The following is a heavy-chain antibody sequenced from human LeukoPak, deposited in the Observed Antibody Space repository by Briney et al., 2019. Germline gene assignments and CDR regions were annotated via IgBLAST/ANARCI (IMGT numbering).Heavy chain of an antibody. CDR2: ISAYNGNT. V-gene: IGHV1-18*01. J-gene: IGHJ4*02. Sequence: GASAKVSCKASGYTFTSYGISWVRQAPGQGLEWMGWISAYNGNTNYAQKLQGRVTMTTDTSTSTAYMELRSLRSDDTAVYYCAREKTFGGVIVIDYWGQGTLVTVSS. CDR1: GYTFTSYG. CDR3: AREKTFGGVIVIDY. D-gene: IGHD3-16*02.